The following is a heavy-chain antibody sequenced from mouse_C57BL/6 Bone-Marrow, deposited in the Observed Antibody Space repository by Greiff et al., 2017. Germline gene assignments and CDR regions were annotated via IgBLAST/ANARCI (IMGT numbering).Heavy chain of an antibody. CDR3: TTLYYGNFPFAY. CDR1: GFNIKDDY. V-gene: IGHV14-4*01. D-gene: IGHD2-1*01. Sequence: VQLQQSGAELVRPEASVKLSCTASGFNIKDDYMHWVKQRPEQGLEWIGWIDPENGDTEYASKFQGKATITADTSSNTAYLQLSSLTSEDTAVYYCTTLYYGNFPFAYWGQGTLVTVSA. CDR2: IDPENGDT. J-gene: IGHJ3*01.